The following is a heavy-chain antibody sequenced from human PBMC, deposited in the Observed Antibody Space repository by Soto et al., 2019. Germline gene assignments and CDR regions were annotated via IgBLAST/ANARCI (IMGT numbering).Heavy chain of an antibody. V-gene: IGHV4-4*02. CDR2: IYHSGST. Sequence: SETLSLTCAVSGGSISSSNWWSWVRQPPGKGLEWIGEIYHSGSTNYNPSLKSRVTISVDKSKNQFSLKLSSVTAADTAVYYCARDLGYCSSTSCYGVDYWGQGTLVTVSS. CDR1: GGSISSSNW. D-gene: IGHD2-2*01. J-gene: IGHJ4*02. CDR3: ARDLGYCSSTSCYGVDY.